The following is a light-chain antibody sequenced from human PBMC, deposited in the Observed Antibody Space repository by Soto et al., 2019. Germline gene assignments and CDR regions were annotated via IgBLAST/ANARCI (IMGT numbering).Light chain of an antibody. CDR3: SSHAGSRMVL. J-gene: IGLJ2*01. CDR2: EDT. Sequence: QSALTQPASVSGSPGQSITISCTGTSSDVGKYNLVSWYQQYPGKAPKLMIYEDTKRPSGVSNRFSGSKSGNTASLTVSGLQAEDEADYFCSSHAGSRMVLFGGGTKLTVL. CDR1: SSDVGKYNL. V-gene: IGLV2-23*01.